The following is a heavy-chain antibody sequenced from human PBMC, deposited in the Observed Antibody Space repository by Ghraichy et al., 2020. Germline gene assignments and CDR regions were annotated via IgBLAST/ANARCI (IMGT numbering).Heavy chain of an antibody. D-gene: IGHD3-22*01. V-gene: IGHV3-23*01. J-gene: IGHJ4*02. CDR2: LSGSGDDT. CDR3: ARASPYYEGSGYGPTGD. Sequence: GGSLRLSCAGSGFTFSDYAMAWVRQAPGKGLEWVSRLSGSGDDTYYADSVKGRFTVSRDNAKNTVYLQMNSLTAEDTAVYYCARASPYYEGSGYGPTGDWGQGTLVTVSS. CDR1: GFTFSDYA.